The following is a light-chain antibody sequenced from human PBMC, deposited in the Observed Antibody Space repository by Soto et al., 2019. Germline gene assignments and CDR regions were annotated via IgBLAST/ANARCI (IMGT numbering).Light chain of an antibody. CDR1: QSVGSN. CDR3: QQYNNWPPYT. J-gene: IGKJ2*01. Sequence: DIVMTQSPATLSVSPGERATLSCRASQSVGSNLAWFQQKPGQSPRLLIYAASARVTGVPARFSGSGSGTDFTLTIRSLQSEDFAVYYCQQYNNWPPYTFGQGTKLEIK. V-gene: IGKV3-15*01. CDR2: AAS.